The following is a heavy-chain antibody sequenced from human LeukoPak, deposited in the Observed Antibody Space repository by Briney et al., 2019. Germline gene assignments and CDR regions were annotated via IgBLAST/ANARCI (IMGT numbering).Heavy chain of an antibody. D-gene: IGHD3-3*01. V-gene: IGHV3-20*04. CDR1: GFTFDDYG. CDR2: ISWNGGST. CDR3: ARGQSRYDFWSGYPLHPFLDV. Sequence: PGGSLRLSCAASGFTFDDYGMSWVRQAPGKGLEWVSGISWNGGSTGYADSVKGRFTISRDNAKNSLYLQMNSLRAEDTAVYYCARGQSRYDFWSGYPLHPFLDVWGKGTTVTVSS. J-gene: IGHJ6*04.